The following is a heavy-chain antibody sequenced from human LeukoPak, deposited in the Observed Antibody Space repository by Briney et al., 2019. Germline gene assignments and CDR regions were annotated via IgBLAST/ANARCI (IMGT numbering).Heavy chain of an antibody. CDR1: GYTFTGYY. Sequence: ASVKVSCKASGYTFTGYYMHWVRQAPGQGLEWMGWINPNSGGTNYAQKFQGRVTMTRDTSISTAYMERSRLRSDDTAVYYCARAKAVAGTFDYWGQGTLVTVSS. CDR2: INPNSGGT. D-gene: IGHD6-19*01. V-gene: IGHV1-2*02. CDR3: ARAKAVAGTFDY. J-gene: IGHJ4*02.